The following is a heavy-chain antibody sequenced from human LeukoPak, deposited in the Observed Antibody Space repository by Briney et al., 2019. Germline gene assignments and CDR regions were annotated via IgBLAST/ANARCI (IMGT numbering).Heavy chain of an antibody. D-gene: IGHD3-10*01. CDR2: IYYSGST. Sequence: PSETLSLTCTVSGGSISSYYWSWIRQPPGKGLEWIGYIYYSGSTYYNPSLKSRVTISVDTSKNQFSLKLSSVTAADTAVYYCARSRPITMVRGSAFDIWGQGTMVTVSS. CDR1: GGSISSYY. V-gene: IGHV4-59*08. CDR3: ARSRPITMVRGSAFDI. J-gene: IGHJ3*02.